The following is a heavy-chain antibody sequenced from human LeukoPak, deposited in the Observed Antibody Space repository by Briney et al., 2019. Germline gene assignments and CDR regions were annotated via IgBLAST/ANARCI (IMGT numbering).Heavy chain of an antibody. CDR2: IHPSTGNP. J-gene: IGHJ4*02. Sequence: ASVKVSCKASGYTFTSYAMNWVRQAPGQGLEWMGWIHPSTGNPTYAQGFTGRFVFSLDTSVSTTYLQITSLKAEDTAVYSCARAFQSLGGLSLPDYWGQGTLVTVSS. D-gene: IGHD3-16*02. CDR3: ARAFQSLGGLSLPDY. CDR1: GYTFTSYA. V-gene: IGHV7-4-1*02.